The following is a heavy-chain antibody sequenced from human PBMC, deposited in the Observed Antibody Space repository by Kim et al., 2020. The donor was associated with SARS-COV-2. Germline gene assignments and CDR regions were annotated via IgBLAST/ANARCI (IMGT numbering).Heavy chain of an antibody. V-gene: IGHV3-30-3*01. CDR2: ISYDGSNK. D-gene: IGHD3-10*01. CDR3: ARDERITMVRGVTGAFDI. J-gene: IGHJ3*02. Sequence: GGSLRLSCAASGFTFSSYAMHWVRQAPGKGLEWVAVISYDGSNKYYADSVKGRFTISRDNSKNTLYLQMNSLRAEDTAVYYCARDERITMVRGVTGAFDIWGQGTMVTVSS. CDR1: GFTFSSYA.